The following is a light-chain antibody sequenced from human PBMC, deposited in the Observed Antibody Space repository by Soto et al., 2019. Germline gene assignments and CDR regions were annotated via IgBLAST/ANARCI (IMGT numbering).Light chain of an antibody. CDR3: QQCYSTPYT. J-gene: IGKJ2*01. V-gene: IGKV1-39*01. Sequence: DIQMTQSPSSLSASVGDRVTITCRASQSISSYLNWYQQQPGKAPKLLIYAASSLQSGVPSRFSGSGSGTDFTLTIRSLQPEDFATYYCQQCYSTPYTFGQGTKVDIK. CDR2: AAS. CDR1: QSISSY.